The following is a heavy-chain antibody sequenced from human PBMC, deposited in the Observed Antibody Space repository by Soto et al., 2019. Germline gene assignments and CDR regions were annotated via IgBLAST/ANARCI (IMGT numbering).Heavy chain of an antibody. CDR2: INPNSGGT. CDR3: ARDQRYCSGGSCYGLFAFDI. V-gene: IGHV1-2*04. CDR1: GYTFTGYY. Sequence: GASVKVSCKAPGYTFTGYYMHWVRQAPGQGLEWMGWINPNSGGTNYAQKFQGWVTMTRDTSISTAYMELSRLRSDDTAVYYCARDQRYCSGGSCYGLFAFDIWGQGTMVTVS. D-gene: IGHD2-15*01. J-gene: IGHJ3*02.